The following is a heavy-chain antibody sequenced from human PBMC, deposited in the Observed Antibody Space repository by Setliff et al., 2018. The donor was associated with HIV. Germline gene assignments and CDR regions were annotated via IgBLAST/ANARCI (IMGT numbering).Heavy chain of an antibody. D-gene: IGHD1-26*01. V-gene: IGHV1-2*02. CDR2: FNPTGGGT. CDR1: GFTFTNYY. J-gene: IGHJ4*02. CDR3: AKDKTEGAMGH. Sequence: ASVKVSCKASGFTFTNYYIHWVRQAPGQGLEWMGIFNPTGGGTNYAQKFQGRVTMTRDTSISTAYMELSRLRSDDTAVYYCAKDKTEGAMGHWGQGTLVTVSS.